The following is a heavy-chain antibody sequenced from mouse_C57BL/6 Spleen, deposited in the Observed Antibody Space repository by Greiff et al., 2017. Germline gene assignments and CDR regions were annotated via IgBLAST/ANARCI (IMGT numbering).Heavy chain of an antibody. CDR2: IDPNSGGT. Sequence: QVQLQQPGAELVKPGASVKLSCKASGYTFTSYWMHWVKQRPGRGLEWIGRIDPNSGGTKYNEKFKSKATLTVDKPSSTAYMQLSRLTSEDSAVYYCARDEVTTVVAAYFDYWGQGTTLTVSS. CDR1: GYTFTSYW. J-gene: IGHJ2*01. V-gene: IGHV1-72*01. CDR3: ARDEVTTVVAAYFDY. D-gene: IGHD1-1*01.